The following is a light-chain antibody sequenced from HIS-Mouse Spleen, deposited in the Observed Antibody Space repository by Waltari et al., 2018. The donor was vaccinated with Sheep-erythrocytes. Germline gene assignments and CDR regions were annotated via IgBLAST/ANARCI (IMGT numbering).Light chain of an antibody. CDR2: QDS. J-gene: IGLJ3*02. Sequence: SYELTQPPSVSVSPGQKASITCPGDKLGDKYACWYQQKPGQAPVLVIYQDSKRPSGIPERFSGSNSGNTATLTISGTQAMDEADYYCQAWDSSTAWVFGGGTKLTVL. CDR3: QAWDSSTAWV. V-gene: IGLV3-1*01. CDR1: KLGDKY.